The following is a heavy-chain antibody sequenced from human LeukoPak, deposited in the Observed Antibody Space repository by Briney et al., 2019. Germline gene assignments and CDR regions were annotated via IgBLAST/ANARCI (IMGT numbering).Heavy chain of an antibody. CDR2: ISAYNGNT. D-gene: IGHD3-22*01. CDR3: ARDHSYYDSSGPLDY. Sequence: GASVKVSCKASGYTFTSYGISWVRPAPGQGLEWMGWISAYNGNTSYAQKFQGRVTMTRDTSTSTVYMELSSLRSEDTAVYYCARDHSYYDSSGPLDYWGQGTLVTVSS. V-gene: IGHV1-18*01. J-gene: IGHJ4*02. CDR1: GYTFTSYG.